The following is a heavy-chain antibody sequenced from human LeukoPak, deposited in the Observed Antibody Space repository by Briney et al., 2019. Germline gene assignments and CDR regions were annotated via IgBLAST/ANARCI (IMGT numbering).Heavy chain of an antibody. CDR3: ARTTWTRIAAAGGTYYYYYMDV. CDR1: GGSISSYY. CDR2: IHTSGST. Sequence: SETLSLTCTVPGGSISSYYWSWIRQPAGKGLEWIGRIHTSGSTNYNPSLKSRVTMSVDTSKNQFSLKLSSVTAADTAVYYCARTTWTRIAAAGGTYYYYYMDVWGRGTTVTVSS. D-gene: IGHD6-13*01. J-gene: IGHJ6*03. V-gene: IGHV4-4*07.